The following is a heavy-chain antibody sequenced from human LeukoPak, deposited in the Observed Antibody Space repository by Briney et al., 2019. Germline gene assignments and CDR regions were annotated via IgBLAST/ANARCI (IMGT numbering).Heavy chain of an antibody. D-gene: IGHD2-8*02. Sequence: GGSLRLSCEASGFPFKTYDMAWVRQAPGKGLEWVAGIDWEGGRTGFAESVKGRFTISRDTVRNFLYLEVNSPRAEDTALYFCAREGGPLTGVLDAFDSWGQGTMVIVPS. CDR2: IDWEGGRT. CDR1: GFPFKTYD. V-gene: IGHV3-20*04. CDR3: AREGGPLTGVLDAFDS. J-gene: IGHJ3*01.